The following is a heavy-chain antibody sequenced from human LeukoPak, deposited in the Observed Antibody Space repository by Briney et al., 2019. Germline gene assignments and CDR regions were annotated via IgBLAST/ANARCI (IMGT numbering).Heavy chain of an antibody. CDR3: ARDQYYGSGSGNFAN. Sequence: ASVKVSCKATGYTFTSYGISWVRQAPGQGLEWMGWISAYNGNTNYPKKLRGRVIMTTDTSTSTAYMELRSLRSDDTAVYYCARDQYYGSGSGNFANWGQGTLVTVSS. D-gene: IGHD3-10*01. V-gene: IGHV1-18*01. CDR2: ISAYNGNT. CDR1: GYTFTSYG. J-gene: IGHJ4*02.